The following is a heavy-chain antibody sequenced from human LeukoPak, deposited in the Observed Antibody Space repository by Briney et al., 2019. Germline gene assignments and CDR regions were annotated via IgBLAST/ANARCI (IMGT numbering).Heavy chain of an antibody. Sequence: GESLEISCKGSGYSFTSYWIGWVRQMPGKGLEWMGIIYPGDSDTRYSPSFQGQVTISADKSISTAYLQWSSLKASDTAMYYCARIQWGITNPLEGDYWGQGTLVTVSS. V-gene: IGHV5-51*01. CDR2: IYPGDSDT. J-gene: IGHJ4*02. CDR1: GYSFTSYW. CDR3: ARIQWGITNPLEGDY. D-gene: IGHD2-8*01.